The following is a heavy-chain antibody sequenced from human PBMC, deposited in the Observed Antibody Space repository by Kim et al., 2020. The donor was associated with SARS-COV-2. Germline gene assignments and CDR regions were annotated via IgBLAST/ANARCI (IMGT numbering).Heavy chain of an antibody. CDR1: GFSLSTSGVG. D-gene: IGHD6-13*01. Sequence: SGPTLVNPTQTLTLTCTFSGFSLSTSGVGVGWIRQPPGKALEWLALIYWDDDKRYSPSLKSRLTITKDTSKNQVVLTMTNMDPVDTATYYCAHNSMRAPAGWQQLVGIGQPFDYWGQGTLVTVSS. CDR3: AHNSMRAPAGWQQLVGIGQPFDY. CDR2: IYWDDDK. V-gene: IGHV2-5*02. J-gene: IGHJ4*02.